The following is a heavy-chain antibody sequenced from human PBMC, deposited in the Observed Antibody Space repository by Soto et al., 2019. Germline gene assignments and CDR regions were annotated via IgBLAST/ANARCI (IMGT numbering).Heavy chain of an antibody. Sequence: QLQLQESGSGLVKPSQTLSLTCTVSGGSISSGGYSWNWIRQPPGKGLEWIGYIYHSGSTDYNPSLRSRVTISVDKSNNQFSLKLSSVTAADPAVYYCARDELDGYDFDYWGQGTLVTVSS. CDR1: GGSISSGGYS. CDR3: ARDELDGYDFDY. D-gene: IGHD3-16*01. J-gene: IGHJ4*02. CDR2: IYHSGST. V-gene: IGHV4-30-2*01.